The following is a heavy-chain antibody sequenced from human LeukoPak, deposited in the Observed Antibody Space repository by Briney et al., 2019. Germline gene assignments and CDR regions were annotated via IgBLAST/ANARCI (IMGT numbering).Heavy chain of an antibody. D-gene: IGHD3-3*01. Sequence: SSQTLSLTCTVSGGSISSGGYYWSWIRQPPGKGLEWIGYIYHSGSTYYNPSLKSRVTISVDRSKNQFSLKLSSVTAADTAVYYGAREGRYDFWSALVWGQGTLVRVSS. V-gene: IGHV4-30-2*01. CDR3: AREGRYDFWSALV. CDR2: IYHSGST. CDR1: GGSISSGGYY. J-gene: IGHJ1*01.